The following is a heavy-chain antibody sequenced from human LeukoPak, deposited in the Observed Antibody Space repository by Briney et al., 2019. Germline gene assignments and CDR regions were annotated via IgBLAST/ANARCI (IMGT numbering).Heavy chain of an antibody. Sequence: ASVKVSSKVSGYTLTELSMHWVRQAPGKGLEWMGGFDPEDGETIYAQKFQGRVTMTEDTSTDTAYMELSSLRSEDTAVYYCATDSSSWYYFQHWGQGTLVTVSS. J-gene: IGHJ1*01. CDR2: FDPEDGET. CDR1: GYTLTELS. CDR3: ATDSSSWYYFQH. V-gene: IGHV1-24*01. D-gene: IGHD6-13*01.